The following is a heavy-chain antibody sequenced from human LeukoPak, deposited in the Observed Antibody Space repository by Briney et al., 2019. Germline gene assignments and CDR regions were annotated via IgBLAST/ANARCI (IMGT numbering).Heavy chain of an antibody. CDR2: IKQDGSEK. Sequence: GGSLRLSCAASGFTFSSYWMSWVRQAPGKGLEWVANIKQDGSEKYYVDSVKGRFTISRDNAENSLYLQMNSLRAEDTAVYYCARDQFGESLDYWGQGTLVTVSS. J-gene: IGHJ4*02. V-gene: IGHV3-7*01. CDR1: GFTFSSYW. D-gene: IGHD3-10*01. CDR3: ARDQFGESLDY.